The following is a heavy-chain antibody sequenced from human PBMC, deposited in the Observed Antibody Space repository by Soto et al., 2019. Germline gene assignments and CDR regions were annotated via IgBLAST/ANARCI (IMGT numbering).Heavy chain of an antibody. D-gene: IGHD6-13*01. Sequence: QVQLVQSGAEVKKPGASVKVSCKASGYTFTSYGISWVRQAPGQGLEWMGWISAYNGNTNYAQKLQGRVTMTTDTSTSTAYMELRSLRSDDTAVYYCARMIGFRDRSSWYYYYYGMDVWGQGTTVTVSS. CDR3: ARMIGFRDRSSWYYYYYGMDV. V-gene: IGHV1-18*01. J-gene: IGHJ6*02. CDR1: GYTFTSYG. CDR2: ISAYNGNT.